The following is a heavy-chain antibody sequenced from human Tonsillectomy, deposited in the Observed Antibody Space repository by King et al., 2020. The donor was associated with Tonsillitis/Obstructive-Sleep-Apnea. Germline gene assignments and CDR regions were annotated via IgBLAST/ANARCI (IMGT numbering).Heavy chain of an antibody. CDR1: GGSISSYY. D-gene: IGHD2-8*01. Sequence: QLQESGPGLVKPSETLSLTCTVSGGSISSYYWSWIRQPPGKGLEFIGYIYYSGSTNYNPSLKSRFTISVDTYKNQFSLKLSSVTTADTAVYYCAREGAVMNAFDIWGQGTMVTVSS. J-gene: IGHJ3*02. CDR3: AREGAVMNAFDI. V-gene: IGHV4-59*01. CDR2: IYYSGST.